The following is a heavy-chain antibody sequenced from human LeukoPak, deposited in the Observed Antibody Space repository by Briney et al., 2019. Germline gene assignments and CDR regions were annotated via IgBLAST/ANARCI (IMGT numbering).Heavy chain of an antibody. CDR1: GFTFSSYA. V-gene: IGHV3-23*05. CDR3: ANNWNLDY. Sequence: PGGSLRLSCAASGFTFSSYAMSWVRQAPGKGLEWVSVINHSGSTTYYVDSVKGRFTISRDSSKNTVYLQMNSLRAEDTAVYYCANNWNLDYWGQGTLVTVSS. CDR2: INHSGSTT. J-gene: IGHJ4*02. D-gene: IGHD1-20*01.